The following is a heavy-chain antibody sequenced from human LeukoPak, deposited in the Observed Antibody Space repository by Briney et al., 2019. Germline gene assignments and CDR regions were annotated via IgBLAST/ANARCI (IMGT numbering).Heavy chain of an antibody. J-gene: IGHJ4*02. CDR2: IYYSGST. CDR1: GGSISSSSYY. V-gene: IGHV4-39*07. D-gene: IGHD5-18*01. Sequence: PSETLSLTCTVSGGSISSSSYYWGWIRQPPGKGLEWIGSIYYSGSTYYNPSLKSRVTISVDTSKNQFSLKLSSVTAADTAVYYCASALYDNGDTAMVIDYWGQGILVTVSS. CDR3: ASALYDNGDTAMVIDY.